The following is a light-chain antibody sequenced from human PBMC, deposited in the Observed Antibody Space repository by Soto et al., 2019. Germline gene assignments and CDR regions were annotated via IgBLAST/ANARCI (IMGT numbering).Light chain of an antibody. CDR3: CSYADNTDYV. CDR2: EVT. V-gene: IGLV2-8*01. J-gene: IGLJ1*01. CDR1: SSDVGAYNY. Sequence: QAVVTQPPSVSGAPGQRVTISCTGTSSDVGAYNYVSWYQQHPGKAPKLMIYEVTRRPSGVPDRFSGSKSGNTASLNVSGLQAEDEADYYCCSYADNTDYVFGTGTKLTVL.